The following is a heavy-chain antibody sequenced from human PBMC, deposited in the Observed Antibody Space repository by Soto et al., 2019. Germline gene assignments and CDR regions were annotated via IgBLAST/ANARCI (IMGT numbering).Heavy chain of an antibody. Sequence: QVQLVQSGAEVKKPGSSVKVSCKASGGTFSSYAISWVRQAPGQGLEWMGGIIPIFGTANYAQKFQGRVTITADESTSTAYMELSSLRSEDTAVYYCARVGGEYCTNDVCYMRSWFDPWGQGTLVTVSS. CDR1: GGTFSSYA. D-gene: IGHD2-8*01. J-gene: IGHJ5*02. V-gene: IGHV1-69*01. CDR2: IIPIFGTA. CDR3: ARVGGEYCTNDVCYMRSWFDP.